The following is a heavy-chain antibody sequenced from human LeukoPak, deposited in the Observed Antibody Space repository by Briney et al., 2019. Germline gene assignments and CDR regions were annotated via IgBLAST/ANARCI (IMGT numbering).Heavy chain of an antibody. CDR3: AKVSPYYDFWSGYYYFDY. J-gene: IGHJ4*02. V-gene: IGHV3-23*01. Sequence: GSLRLSCAASGFTFSSYSMNWVRQAPGKGLEWVSAISGSGGSTYYADSVKGRFTISRDNSKNTLYLQMNSLRAEDTAVYYCAKVSPYYDFWSGYYYFDYWGQGTLVTVSS. CDR1: GFTFSSYS. CDR2: ISGSGGST. D-gene: IGHD3-3*01.